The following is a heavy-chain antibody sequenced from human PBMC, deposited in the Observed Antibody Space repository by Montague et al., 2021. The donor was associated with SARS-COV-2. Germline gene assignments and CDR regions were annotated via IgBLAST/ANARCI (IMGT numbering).Heavy chain of an antibody. CDR3: AREAKQGYSYGTGYYNGRDC. D-gene: IGHD5-18*01. Sequence: TLSLTCTVSGRSIASSNKYWSWIRQPPGKGLEWIGYIFYSGTPYYHPSLATRVTISLDTSKNQFSLKLSSVTAADTAVYYCAREAKQGYSYGTGYYNGRDCWGQGTTVTVSS. V-gene: IGHV4-30-4*08. CDR1: GRSIASSNKY. J-gene: IGHJ6*02. CDR2: IFYSGTP.